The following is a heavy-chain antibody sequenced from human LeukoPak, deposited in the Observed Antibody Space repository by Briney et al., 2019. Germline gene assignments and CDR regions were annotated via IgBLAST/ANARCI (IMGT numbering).Heavy chain of an antibody. V-gene: IGHV3-7*01. CDR2: INPDGTDK. CDR3: VREGRSGWYSGWFDP. D-gene: IGHD6-19*01. CDR1: GFTFSSYW. Sequence: GGSLRLSCAASGFTFSSYWMSWVRQAPGKGLEWVANINPDGTDKKYVDSVKGRFTISRDNAKNSLYVQMNSLRVEDTAMYYCVREGRSGWYSGWFDPWGQGTLVTVSS. J-gene: IGHJ5*02.